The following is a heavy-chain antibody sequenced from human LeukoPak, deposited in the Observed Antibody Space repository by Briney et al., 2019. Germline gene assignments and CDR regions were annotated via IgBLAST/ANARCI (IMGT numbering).Heavy chain of an antibody. D-gene: IGHD1-26*01. Sequence: SETLSLTSTVSGGSISSSSYYWGWIRQSPGKGLEWIGSIYYSGSTYYNPSLKSRVTISVDTSKNQFSLKLSSVTAADTAVYYCARCIVGSTRRVEGSDYWGQGTLVTVSS. CDR1: GGSISSSSYY. CDR2: IYYSGST. V-gene: IGHV4-39*01. CDR3: ARCIVGSTRRVEGSDY. J-gene: IGHJ4*02.